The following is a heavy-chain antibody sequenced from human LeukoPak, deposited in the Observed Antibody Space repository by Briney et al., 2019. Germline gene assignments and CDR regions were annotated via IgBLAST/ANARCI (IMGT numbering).Heavy chain of an antibody. CDR2: IYTSGNT. J-gene: IGHJ4*02. CDR1: GGSFIGYY. V-gene: IGHV4-4*07. D-gene: IGHD2-2*01. CDR3: ARTYCSTTACPFDY. Sequence: KPSETLSLTCSVSGGSFIGYYWSWIRQPAGKGLEWIGRIYTSGNTNYKPSLKSRVTMSVDTSKNQFSLKLSSVTAADTAVYYCARTYCSTTACPFDYWGQGTLVTVSS.